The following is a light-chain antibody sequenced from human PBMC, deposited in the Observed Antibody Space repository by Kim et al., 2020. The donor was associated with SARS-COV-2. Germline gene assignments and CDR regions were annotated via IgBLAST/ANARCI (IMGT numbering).Light chain of an antibody. J-gene: IGKJ4*01. CDR2: AAS. CDR1: QDISSY. CDR3: QQLSSYPRT. V-gene: IGKV1-9*01. Sequence: ASVGDRGAITCRASQDISSYLAWYQQKPGMAPKLLIYAASTLQTGVPSRFSGSESGTEFTLTISSLQPEDFAAYYCQQLSSYPRTFGGGTKVDIK.